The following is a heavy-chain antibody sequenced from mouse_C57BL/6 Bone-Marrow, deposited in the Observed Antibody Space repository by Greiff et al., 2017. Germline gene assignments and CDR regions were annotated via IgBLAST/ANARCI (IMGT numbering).Heavy chain of an antibody. J-gene: IGHJ3*01. CDR3: AIRAGCAY. V-gene: IGHV1-74*01. D-gene: IGHD3-1*01. Sequence: QVQLQQPGAELVKPGASVKVSCKASGYTFTSYWMHWVKQRPGQGLEWIGRIHPSDSDTNYNQKFKGKATLTVDKSSSTAYIQLSSLASEDSAVYYCAIRAGCAYWGQGTLVTVSA. CDR1: GYTFTSYW. CDR2: IHPSDSDT.